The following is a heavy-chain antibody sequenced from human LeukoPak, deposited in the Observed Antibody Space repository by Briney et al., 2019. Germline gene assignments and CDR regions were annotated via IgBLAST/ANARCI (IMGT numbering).Heavy chain of an antibody. V-gene: IGHV3-30*02. Sequence: GGSLRLSCAASGFTFGSYGMHWVRQAPGKGLEWVTFIRSDGSNKYYADSVKGRFTISRDNSKNTLYLQMNSLRAEDTAVYYCARHIVATIGPFDYWGQGTLVTVSS. D-gene: IGHD5-12*01. CDR3: ARHIVATIGPFDY. CDR1: GFTFGSYG. J-gene: IGHJ4*02. CDR2: IRSDGSNK.